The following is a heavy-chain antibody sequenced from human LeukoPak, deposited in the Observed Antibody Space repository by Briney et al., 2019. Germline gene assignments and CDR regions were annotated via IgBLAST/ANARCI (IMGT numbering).Heavy chain of an antibody. J-gene: IGHJ4*02. V-gene: IGHV3-30*04. CDR2: ISSGSEK. D-gene: IGHD3-3*01. CDR3: ARDLELSAVYYFDS. Sequence: GGSLRLSCAASGFTFSIFPMHWVRQAPGKGLEWVALISSGSEKYYADSVKGRFTISRDNSKNMLYLQMNSLRADDTAVYYCARDLELSAVYYFDSWGQGTLVIVSS. CDR1: GFTFSIFP.